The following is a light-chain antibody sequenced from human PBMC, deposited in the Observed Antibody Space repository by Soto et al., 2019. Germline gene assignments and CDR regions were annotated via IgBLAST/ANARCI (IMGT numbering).Light chain of an antibody. CDR3: QQRSNWPPT. V-gene: IGKV3-11*01. CDR1: QSVGRN. CDR2: DAS. Sequence: EIVLTQSPATLSLSPGERATLSCRASQSVGRNLAWYQQKPGQAPRLLIYDASNWATGIPARFSGGGSGTDFTLTISSLEPEDFAVYYCQQRSNWPPTFGQGTKGDIK. J-gene: IGKJ1*01.